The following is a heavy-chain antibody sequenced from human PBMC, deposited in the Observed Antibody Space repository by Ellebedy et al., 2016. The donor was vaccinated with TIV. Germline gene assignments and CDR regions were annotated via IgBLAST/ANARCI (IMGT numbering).Heavy chain of an antibody. CDR2: INIDGSIT. D-gene: IGHD3-3*01. Sequence: GESLKISCAASGFTFSSHWMHWVRQAPGKGLVWVSRINIDGSITTYADSVKGRFTISRDNAKNTLYLQMDSLRAEDTAVYFCAREGDGGRVTIFGVVISYYYYGMDVWGQGTTVTVSS. CDR1: GFTFSSHW. V-gene: IGHV3-74*01. CDR3: AREGDGGRVTIFGVVISYYYYGMDV. J-gene: IGHJ6*02.